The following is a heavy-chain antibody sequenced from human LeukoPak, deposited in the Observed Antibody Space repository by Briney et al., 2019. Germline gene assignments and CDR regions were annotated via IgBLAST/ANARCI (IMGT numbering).Heavy chain of an antibody. CDR2: IYYSGST. CDR1: GGSISSYY. D-gene: IGHD2-8*01. CDR3: ARDYCTNGVCYYFDY. J-gene: IGHJ4*02. Sequence: SETLSLTCTVSGGSISSYYWSWIRQPPGKGLEWIGYIYYSGSTYYNPSLKSRVTISVDTSKNQFSLKLSSVTAADTAVYYCARDYCTNGVCYYFDYWGQGTLVTVSS. V-gene: IGHV4-59*12.